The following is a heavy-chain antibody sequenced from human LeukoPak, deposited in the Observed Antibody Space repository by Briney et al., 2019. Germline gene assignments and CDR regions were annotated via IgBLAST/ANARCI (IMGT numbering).Heavy chain of an antibody. Sequence: GGSLRLSCAASGFTFSSYEMNWVRQAPGKGLEWVSYISSSGSTIYYADSVKGRFTISRDNSKNTLYLQMNSLRAEDTAVYYCAKDGVPFGYSWFDYWGQGTLVTVSS. V-gene: IGHV3-48*03. J-gene: IGHJ4*02. CDR3: AKDGVPFGYSWFDY. D-gene: IGHD4-11*01. CDR2: ISSSGSTI. CDR1: GFTFSSYE.